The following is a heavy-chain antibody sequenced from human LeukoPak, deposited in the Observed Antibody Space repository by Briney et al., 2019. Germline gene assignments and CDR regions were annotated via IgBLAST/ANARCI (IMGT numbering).Heavy chain of an antibody. D-gene: IGHD6-13*01. V-gene: IGHV1-69*06. J-gene: IGHJ4*02. Sequence: SVKVSCKASGYTFTGYYMHWVRQAPGQGLEWMGGIIPIFGTANYAQKFQGRVTITADKSTSTAYMELSSLRSEDTAVYYCARGYSSSYYISFDYWGQGTLVTVSS. CDR2: IIPIFGTA. CDR1: GYTFTGYY. CDR3: ARGYSSSYYISFDY.